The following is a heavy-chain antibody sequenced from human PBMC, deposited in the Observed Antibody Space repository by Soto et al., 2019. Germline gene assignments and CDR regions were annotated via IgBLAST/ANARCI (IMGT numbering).Heavy chain of an antibody. CDR1: SGSIGNDDW. V-gene: IGHV4-4*02. CDR3: AITTRAFCTTDI. CDR2: VHHSGRSGST. Sequence: NPSETLSLTCAVSSGSIGNDDWWTWVRQSPGKGLEWIGEVHHSGRSGSTNYNPSLRSRASISLDKSKSQVSLRLSSVTAADTAVYYCAITTRAFCTTDIWGQGTTVTVSS. D-gene: IGHD2-2*01. J-gene: IGHJ3*02.